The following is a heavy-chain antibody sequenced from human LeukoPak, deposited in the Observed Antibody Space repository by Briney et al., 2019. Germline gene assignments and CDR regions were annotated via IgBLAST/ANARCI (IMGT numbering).Heavy chain of an antibody. V-gene: IGHV3-30*04. D-gene: IGHD3-10*01. CDR1: GFTFSSCA. J-gene: IGHJ3*02. CDR2: ISYDGSNK. Sequence: PGGSLRLSCAASGFTFSSCAMRWVRQAPGKGLEWVAVISYDGSNKYYADSVKGRFTISRDNSKNTLYLQMNSLRAEDTAVYYCAKTSLGDDVLLWFGEFGDAFDIWGQGTMVTVSS. CDR3: AKTSLGDDVLLWFGEFGDAFDI.